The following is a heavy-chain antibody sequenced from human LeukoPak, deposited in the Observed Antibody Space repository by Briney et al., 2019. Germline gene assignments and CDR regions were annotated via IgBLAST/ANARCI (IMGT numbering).Heavy chain of an antibody. D-gene: IGHD2-15*01. CDR1: GLTFSSYR. Sequence: PGGSLRFSCAASGLTFSSYRMTWVGQAQGKGLEWVSYISSSSGIINYADSVKGRFTISRDNAKNSLYLQMNSLRVEDTAVYYCAGRSGPDDYWGQGTLVTVSS. J-gene: IGHJ4*02. CDR2: ISSSSGII. V-gene: IGHV3-48*01. CDR3: AGRSGPDDY.